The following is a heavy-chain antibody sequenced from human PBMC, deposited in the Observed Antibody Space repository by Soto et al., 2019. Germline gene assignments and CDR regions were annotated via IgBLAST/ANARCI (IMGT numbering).Heavy chain of an antibody. V-gene: IGHV1-18*01. D-gene: IGHD6-13*01. Sequence: QVQLVQSGAEVKKPGASVKVSCKASGYTFTNYGISWVRQAPGQGLVWMGWINAYNGNTKSAQKLQGRVTLTTDTSTSTAYMELRSLRSDDTAVYYCARDAAAGLNDCWGQGTLVTVSS. J-gene: IGHJ4*02. CDR1: GYTFTNYG. CDR2: INAYNGNT. CDR3: ARDAAAGLNDC.